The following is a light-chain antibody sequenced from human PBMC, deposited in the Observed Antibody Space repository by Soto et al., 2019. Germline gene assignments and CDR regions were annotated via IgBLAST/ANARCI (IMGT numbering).Light chain of an antibody. J-gene: IGLJ2*01. Sequence: QLVLTQSPSASASLGAPVKLTCTLSSGHSSYAIAWHQKQPGKGPRYLMDLNNDGSHTKGDGIPDRFSGSSSGAERYLIISSLQSEDEADYYCQTWGTGFQVFGGGTKLTVL. V-gene: IGLV4-69*01. CDR3: QTWGTGFQV. CDR1: SGHSSYA. CDR2: LNNDGSH.